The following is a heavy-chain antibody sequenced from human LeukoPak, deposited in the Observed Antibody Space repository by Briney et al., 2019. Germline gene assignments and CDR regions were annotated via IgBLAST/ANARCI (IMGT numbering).Heavy chain of an antibody. D-gene: IGHD3-22*01. V-gene: IGHV3-23*01. CDR2: ISGSGGST. CDR3: AKDYYDSSGYYHGAFDI. J-gene: IGHJ3*02. Sequence: QPGGSLRLSCAASGFTFSSYGMHWVRRAPGKGLEWVSAISGSGGSTYYADSVKGRFTISRDNSKNTLYLQMNSLRAEDTAVYYCAKDYYDSSGYYHGAFDIWGQGTMVTVSS. CDR1: GFTFSSYG.